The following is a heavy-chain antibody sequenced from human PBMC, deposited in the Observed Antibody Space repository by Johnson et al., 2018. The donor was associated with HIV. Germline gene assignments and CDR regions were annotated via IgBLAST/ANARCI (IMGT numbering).Heavy chain of an antibody. CDR2: ISGSAGST. CDR1: GFTFSDHA. V-gene: IGHV3-23*04. D-gene: IGHD3-16*02. J-gene: IGHJ3*02. Sequence: EVQLVESGGDVVQPGGSLRLSCAVSGFTFSDHAMSWVRQAPGKGLEWVSAISGSAGSTFYADSVKGRFTISRDNSWNTLYLQMNSLGTEDTAVYYCARAGGGYPRGGHAFDIWGQGTMVTVSS. CDR3: ARAGGGYPRGGHAFDI.